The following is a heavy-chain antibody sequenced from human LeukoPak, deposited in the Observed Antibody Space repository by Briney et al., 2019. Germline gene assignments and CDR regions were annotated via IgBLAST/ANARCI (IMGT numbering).Heavy chain of an antibody. CDR3: ARGGYVDIDY. Sequence: GASVKVSCKASGYTFTGYYIHWVRQAPGQGLEWMGWINPNSGGTNYAQKFQGRATMTRDTSISTAYMDLGRLRSDDTAVYYCARGGYVDIDYWGQGTLVTVSS. D-gene: IGHD5-12*01. J-gene: IGHJ4*02. CDR1: GYTFTGYY. CDR2: INPNSGGT. V-gene: IGHV1-2*02.